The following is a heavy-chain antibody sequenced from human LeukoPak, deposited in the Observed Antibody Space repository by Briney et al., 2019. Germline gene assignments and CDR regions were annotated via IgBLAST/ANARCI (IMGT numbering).Heavy chain of an antibody. CDR1: GGSISSGGYY. CDR2: IYHSGST. Sequence: SQTLPLTCTVSGGSISSGGYYWSWIRQPPGTGLEWIGYIYHSGSTYYNPSLKSRVTISVDRSKNQFSLKLSSVTAADTAVYYCARDSTGSYSSGWYLSDYWGQGTLVTVSS. CDR3: ARDSTGSYSSGWYLSDY. D-gene: IGHD6-19*01. V-gene: IGHV4-30-2*01. J-gene: IGHJ4*02.